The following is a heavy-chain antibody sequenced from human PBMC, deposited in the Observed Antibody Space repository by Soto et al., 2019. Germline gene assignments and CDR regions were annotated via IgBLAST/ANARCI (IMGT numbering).Heavy chain of an antibody. CDR2: IKSKTDGGTT. D-gene: IGHD3-10*01. CDR1: GFTLSNAW. Sequence: PGGSLRLSCAASGFTLSNAWMSWVRQAPGKGLEWVGRIKSKTDGGTTDYAAPVKGRFTISRDDSKITLYLQMNSLKTEDTAVYYCTTGVHRTFSYYCGSGALYYFDYWGQGTLVTVSS. J-gene: IGHJ4*02. V-gene: IGHV3-15*01. CDR3: TTGVHRTFSYYCGSGALYYFDY.